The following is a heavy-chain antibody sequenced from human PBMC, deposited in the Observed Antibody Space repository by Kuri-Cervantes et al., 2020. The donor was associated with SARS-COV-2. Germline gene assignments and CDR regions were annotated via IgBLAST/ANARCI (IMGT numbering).Heavy chain of an antibody. J-gene: IGHJ6*02. D-gene: IGHD4-17*01. CDR3: ARHDYDDPLTYYHGMDV. CDR1: GGSFSGYS. CDR2: INQSGST. Sequence: ESLKISCAVYGGSFSGYSWTWIRQSPGKGLEWIGEINQSGSTNYNPSLKSRVTISPDTSKNQFSLKLSSVTAADTAVYYCARHDYDDPLTYYHGMDVWGQGTTVTVSS. V-gene: IGHV4-34*01.